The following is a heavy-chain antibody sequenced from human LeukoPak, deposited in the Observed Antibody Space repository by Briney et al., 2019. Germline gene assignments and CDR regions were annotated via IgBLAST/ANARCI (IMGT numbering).Heavy chain of an antibody. Sequence: SVKVSCKASGFTFTSSAVQWVRQARGQRLEWIGWIVVGSGNTNYAQKFQERVTITRDMSTSTAYMELSSLRSEDTAVYYCAASGYSYGEYYYYYYYKDVWGKGTTVTVSS. V-gene: IGHV1-58*01. J-gene: IGHJ6*03. D-gene: IGHD5-18*01. CDR1: GFTFTSSA. CDR3: AASGYSYGEYYYYYYYKDV. CDR2: IVVGSGNT.